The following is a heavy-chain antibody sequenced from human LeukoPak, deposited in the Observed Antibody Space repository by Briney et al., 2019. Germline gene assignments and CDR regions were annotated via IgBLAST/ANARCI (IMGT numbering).Heavy chain of an antibody. CDR3: TRPELWSGQPMDV. Sequence: GGSLRLSCAASGFTFSNAWMSWVRQAPGKGLEWVGRIKSKTDGGTIDYAAPVKGRFTISRDDLKNTLFLQMNSLKTEDTAVYYCTRPELWSGQPMDVWGKGTTVTVSS. D-gene: IGHD3-3*01. J-gene: IGHJ6*03. CDR1: GFTFSNAW. V-gene: IGHV3-15*01. CDR2: IKSKTDGGTI.